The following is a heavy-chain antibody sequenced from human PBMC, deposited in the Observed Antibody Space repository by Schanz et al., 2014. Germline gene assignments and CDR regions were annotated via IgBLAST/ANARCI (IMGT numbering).Heavy chain of an antibody. V-gene: IGHV3-30*04. CDR2: VPFDGSQK. CDR3: ARESSNDIVLVPGAVFDH. J-gene: IGHJ4*02. CDR1: GFTFSSYA. Sequence: QVQLVDSGGGVVQPGRSLRLSCAASGFTFSSYALHWVRQAPGKGLEWVAFVPFDGSQKFYADFVKGRFTISRDNSKNTVYLQMNSLRPGDTAVYYCARESSNDIVLVPGAVFDHWGQGILVTVSS. D-gene: IGHD2-2*01.